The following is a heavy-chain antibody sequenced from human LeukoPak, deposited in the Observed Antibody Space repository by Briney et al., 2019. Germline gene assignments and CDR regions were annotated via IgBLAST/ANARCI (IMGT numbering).Heavy chain of an antibody. D-gene: IGHD3-22*01. CDR3: ARALYDSRGYYYAH. CDR1: VGSICSGRYS. Sequence: SETLSLTCAVSVGSICSGRYSWSWIRQPPGKGLEWIGYIYHSGSTYYNPSLKSRVTISVDRSKNQFSLKLSSVTAADTAVYYCARALYDSRGYYYAHWGQGTLVTVSS. J-gene: IGHJ4*02. V-gene: IGHV4-30-2*01. CDR2: IYHSGST.